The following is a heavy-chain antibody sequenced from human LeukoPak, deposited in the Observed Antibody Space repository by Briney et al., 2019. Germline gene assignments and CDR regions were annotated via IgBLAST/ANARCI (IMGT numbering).Heavy chain of an antibody. CDR1: GGSFSGYY. CDR2: INHSGST. CDR3: ARCDYGGNPMYGMDV. J-gene: IGHJ6*02. V-gene: IGHV4-34*01. Sequence: SETLSLTCAVYGGSFSGYYWSWIRQPPGKGLEWIGEINHSGSTNYNPSLKSRVTISVDTSKNQFSLKLSSVTAADTAVCYCARCDYGGNPMYGMDVWGQGTTVTVSS. D-gene: IGHD4-23*01.